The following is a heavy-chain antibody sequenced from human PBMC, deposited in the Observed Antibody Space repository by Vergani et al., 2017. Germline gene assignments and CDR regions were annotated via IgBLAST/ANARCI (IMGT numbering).Heavy chain of an antibody. CDR2: INPNSGGT. CDR3: AREPDRPAYYDILTGYYPPGWFDP. J-gene: IGHJ5*02. CDR1: GYTFTGYY. Sequence: QVQLVQSGAEVKKPGASVKVSCKASGYTFTGYYMHWVRQAPGQGLEWMGWINPNSGGTNYAQKFQGRVTMTRDTSIRTAYMELSRLRSDDTAVYYCAREPDRPAYYDILTGYYPPGWFDPGGQGTLVTVSS. D-gene: IGHD3-9*01. V-gene: IGHV1-2*02.